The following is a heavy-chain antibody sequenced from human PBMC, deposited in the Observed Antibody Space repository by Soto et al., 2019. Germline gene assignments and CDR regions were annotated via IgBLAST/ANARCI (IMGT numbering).Heavy chain of an antibody. CDR3: ARTTAVPNTLRSRYFFDY. CDR2: VYYSGTT. D-gene: IGHD4-17*01. V-gene: IGHV4-61*01. J-gene: IGHJ4*02. Sequence: SETLSLTCSVSGGSVSDKTYYWSWIRQPPGKRLEWIGYVYYSGTTNYNPPLKSRVTISVDLSKNRFSLRLSSVTTADTALYYCARTTAVPNTLRSRYFFDYWGQGTLVTVSS. CDR1: GGSVSDKTYY.